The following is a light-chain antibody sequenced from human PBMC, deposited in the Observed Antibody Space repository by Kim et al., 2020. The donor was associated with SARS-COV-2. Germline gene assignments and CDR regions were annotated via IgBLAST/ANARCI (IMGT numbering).Light chain of an antibody. Sequence: QSVLTQTPSASGTPGQRVTISCSGNTSNIGTNYVYWYQQLPGTAPKLLIYRNDHRPSGVPDRFSGSKSGTSASLAISGLRSEDEADYYCAAWDDSLTAWVFGGGTQLTVL. CDR2: RND. CDR1: TSNIGTNY. V-gene: IGLV1-47*01. CDR3: AAWDDSLTAWV. J-gene: IGLJ3*02.